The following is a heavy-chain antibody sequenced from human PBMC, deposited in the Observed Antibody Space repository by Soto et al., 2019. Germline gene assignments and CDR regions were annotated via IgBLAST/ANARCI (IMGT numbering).Heavy chain of an antibody. CDR3: ASRRNPYGAYDY. V-gene: IGHV3-66*01. J-gene: IGHJ4*02. CDR2: IYSDGST. D-gene: IGHD4-17*01. Sequence: GGSLRLSCAASGFTVSSNFMSWVRQAPGKGLGWVSIIYSDGSTYYADSVKGRFTISRDNSKNTLYLQMNSLRADDTAVYYCASRRNPYGAYDYWGQGTLVTVSS. CDR1: GFTVSSNF.